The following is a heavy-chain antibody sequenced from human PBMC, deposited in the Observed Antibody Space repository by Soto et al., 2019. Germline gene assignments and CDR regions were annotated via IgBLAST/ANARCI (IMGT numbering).Heavy chain of an antibody. D-gene: IGHD2-15*01. J-gene: IGHJ5*02. V-gene: IGHV4-59*01. Sequence: PSETLSLTCTVSGGSISSYYWSWIRQPPGKGLEWIGYINYSGSTNYNPSLKSRVTISVDTSKNQFSLKLSSVTAADTAVYYCARETGYCSGGSCYPNWFDPWGQGTLVTVSS. CDR2: INYSGST. CDR3: ARETGYCSGGSCYPNWFDP. CDR1: GGSISSYY.